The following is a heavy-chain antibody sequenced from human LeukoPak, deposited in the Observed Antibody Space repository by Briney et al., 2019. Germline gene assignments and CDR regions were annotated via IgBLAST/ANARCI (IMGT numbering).Heavy chain of an antibody. CDR1: GFTFSSYS. Sequence: GSLRLSCAASGFTFSSYSMNWVRQAPGKGLEWVSSISSSSSYIYYADSVKGRFTISRDNAKNSLYLQMNSLRAEDTAVYYCARTMVRGVIITATDYWGQGTLVTVSS. CDR3: ARTMVRGVIITATDY. J-gene: IGHJ4*02. D-gene: IGHD3-10*01. CDR2: ISSSSSYI. V-gene: IGHV3-21*01.